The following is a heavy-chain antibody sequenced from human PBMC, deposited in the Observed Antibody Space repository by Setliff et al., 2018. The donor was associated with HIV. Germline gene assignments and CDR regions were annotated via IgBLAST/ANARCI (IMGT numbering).Heavy chain of an antibody. Sequence: ASVKVSCKASGYTFTSYGISWLRQAPEEGLEWMGWISAYNGNTNYAQKLLGRVTMTPDTSTSTAYMVLSRPRSDDTAVDYCARVPGCRTSCYNDAFDIWGQGTMVTVSS. J-gene: IGHJ3*02. D-gene: IGHD2-2*02. V-gene: IGHV1-18*01. CDR2: ISAYNGNT. CDR3: ARVPGCRTSCYNDAFDI. CDR1: GYTFTSYG.